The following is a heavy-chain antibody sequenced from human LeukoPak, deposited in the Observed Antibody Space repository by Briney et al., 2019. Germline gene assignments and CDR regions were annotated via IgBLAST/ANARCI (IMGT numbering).Heavy chain of an antibody. Sequence: SETLSLTCSVSGDSISSRSYHWGWIRQPPGKGLEWIGEINHSGSTNFNPSLKSRVTISVDTSKNQFSLKLSSVTVADTAVYYCARGDLGYCSGGSCYFYYFDYWGQGTLVTVSS. V-gene: IGHV4-39*07. J-gene: IGHJ4*02. CDR1: GDSISSRSYH. CDR2: INHSGST. CDR3: ARGDLGYCSGGSCYFYYFDY. D-gene: IGHD2-15*01.